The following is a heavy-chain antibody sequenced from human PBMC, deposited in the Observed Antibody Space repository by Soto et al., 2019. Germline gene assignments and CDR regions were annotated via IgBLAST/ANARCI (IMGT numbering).Heavy chain of an antibody. CDR1: GGSFRNYS. Sequence: SETLSLTCGVNGGSFRNYSYNWIRQAPGKGLEWIGEIKHRGTFNYNPSLKSRVTLSIDTSRNQFSLMLKSVTAADTAVYYCAIGGGFIIGRMAWFDPWGQGTLVTVSS. V-gene: IGHV4-34*01. CDR2: IKHRGTF. CDR3: AIGGGFIIGRMAWFDP. D-gene: IGHD2-15*01. J-gene: IGHJ5*02.